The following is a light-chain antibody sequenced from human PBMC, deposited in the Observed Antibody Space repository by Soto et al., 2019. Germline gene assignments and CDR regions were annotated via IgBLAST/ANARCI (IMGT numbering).Light chain of an antibody. CDR3: QQFHNWPPWT. J-gene: IGKJ1*01. CDR1: QSINSN. CDR2: RAS. Sequence: EIVMRQSPATLSVSPGESATLSCRASQSINSNLAWYQQKPGQAPRLLIYRASTRATGIPARFSGSGYGTEFTLTISSLQSEDFAVYYCQQFHNWPPWTFGQGTKVDIK. V-gene: IGKV3-15*01.